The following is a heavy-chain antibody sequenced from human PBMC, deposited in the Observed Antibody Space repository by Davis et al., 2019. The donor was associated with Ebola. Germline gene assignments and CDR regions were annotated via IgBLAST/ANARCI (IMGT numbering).Heavy chain of an antibody. Sequence: GESLKISCAASGFTFSNAWMSWVRQAPGKGLEWVGRIKSKTDGGTTDYAAPVKGRFTISRDDSKNTLYLQMNSLKTEDTAVYYCTTDPTYYGSGRAGDYWGQGTLVTVSS. V-gene: IGHV3-15*01. D-gene: IGHD3-10*01. CDR3: TTDPTYYGSGRAGDY. CDR2: IKSKTDGGTT. J-gene: IGHJ4*02. CDR1: GFTFSNAW.